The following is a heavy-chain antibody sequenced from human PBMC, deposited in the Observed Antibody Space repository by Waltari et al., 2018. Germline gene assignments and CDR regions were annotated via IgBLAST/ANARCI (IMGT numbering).Heavy chain of an antibody. J-gene: IGHJ4*02. CDR3: ARIFPLWFGESLSD. D-gene: IGHD3-10*01. CDR2: IFSHDEK. V-gene: IGHV2-26*01. CDR1: GFSPSNASTG. Sequence: QVTLKVSGPVLVKPTETLTLTCTVSGFSPSNASTGVSWIRPPPGKALEWLAHIFSHDEKSYSPSLKSRLTISRDTSKSQVVLIMANMDPVDTATYYCARIFPLWFGESLSDWGQGPLVSVSS.